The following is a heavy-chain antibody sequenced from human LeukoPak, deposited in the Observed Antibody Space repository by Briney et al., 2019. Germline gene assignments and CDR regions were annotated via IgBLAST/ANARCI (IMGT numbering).Heavy chain of an antibody. D-gene: IGHD1-26*01. J-gene: IGHJ4*02. CDR1: GGSISSYY. CDR2: IYTSGST. Sequence: SSETLSLTCTVSGGSISSYYWSWIRQPAGKGLEWIGRIYTSGSTNYNPSLKSRVTMSADTSKNQFSLKLSSVTAADTAVYYCARETRIVGATLIDYWGQGTLVTVSS. CDR3: ARETRIVGATLIDY. V-gene: IGHV4-4*07.